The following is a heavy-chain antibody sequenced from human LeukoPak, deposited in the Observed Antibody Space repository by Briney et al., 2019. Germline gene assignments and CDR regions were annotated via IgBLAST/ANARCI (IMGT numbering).Heavy chain of an antibody. CDR3: ARVGYNWNDQMGYYYYGMDV. Sequence: KSSETLSLTCAVYGGSFSGYYWSWIRQPPGKGLEWIGEINHSGSTNYNPSLKSRVTISVDTSKNQFSLKLSSVTAADTAVYYCARVGYNWNDQMGYYYYGMDVWGQGTTVIVSS. CDR1: GGSFSGYY. J-gene: IGHJ6*02. V-gene: IGHV4-34*01. CDR2: INHSGST. D-gene: IGHD1-1*01.